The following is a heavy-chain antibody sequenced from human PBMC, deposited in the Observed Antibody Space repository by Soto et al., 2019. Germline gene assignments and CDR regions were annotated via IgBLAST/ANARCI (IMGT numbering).Heavy chain of an antibody. V-gene: IGHV5-51*01. J-gene: IGHJ6*02. CDR1: GYSFTSYW. Sequence: GEALKISCKGSGYSFTSYWIGPVRQMPGKGLEWMGIIYPGDSDTRYSPSFQGQVTISADKSISTAYLQWSSLKASDTAMYYCARLPYCSSTSCYYYYGMDVWGQGTTVTVSS. CDR3: ARLPYCSSTSCYYYYGMDV. D-gene: IGHD2-2*01. CDR2: IYPGDSDT.